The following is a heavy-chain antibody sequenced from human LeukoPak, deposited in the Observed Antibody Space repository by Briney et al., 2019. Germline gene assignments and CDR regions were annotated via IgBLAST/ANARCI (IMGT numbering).Heavy chain of an antibody. J-gene: IGHJ6*04. CDR3: VRDCSSASLSSGCYYAMDV. Sequence: GGSLRLSCAASGFTFNDYWMTWVRQAPGKGLEWVAHIKQDGSEKYYVDSLKGRFTISRDNAKNSLFLQMNSLRAEDTAVYYCVRDCSSASLSSGCYYAMDVWGKGTAVTVSS. CDR2: IKQDGSEK. D-gene: IGHD2-2*01. CDR1: GFTFNDYW. V-gene: IGHV3-7*03.